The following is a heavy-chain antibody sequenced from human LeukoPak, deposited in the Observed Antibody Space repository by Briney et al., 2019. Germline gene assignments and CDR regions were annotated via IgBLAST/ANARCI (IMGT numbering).Heavy chain of an antibody. CDR2: INPNSGGT. Sequence: AASVTVSCTASGYTFTGYYMHWVRQAPGQGLEWMGWINPNSGGTNYAQKFQGRVTMTRDTSISTAYMELSRLRSDDTAVYYCARGPYYYGSGSLYPDYWGQGTLVTVSS. J-gene: IGHJ4*02. CDR1: GYTFTGYY. D-gene: IGHD3-10*01. CDR3: ARGPYYYGSGSLYPDY. V-gene: IGHV1-2*02.